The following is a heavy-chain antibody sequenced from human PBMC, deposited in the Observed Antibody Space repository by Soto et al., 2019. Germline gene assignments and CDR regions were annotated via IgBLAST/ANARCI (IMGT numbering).Heavy chain of an antibody. D-gene: IGHD4-17*01. Sequence: GESLKISCKGSGYIFTNYWIGWVRQMPGKGLEWMGIIYPGDSDTRYSPSFQGQVTISADWSISTAYLQWSSLKASDTAMYYCARHHYGHYEAMYVWGQGTTVTVSS. CDR3: ARHHYGHYEAMYV. CDR2: IYPGDSDT. J-gene: IGHJ6*02. CDR1: GYIFTNYW. V-gene: IGHV5-51*01.